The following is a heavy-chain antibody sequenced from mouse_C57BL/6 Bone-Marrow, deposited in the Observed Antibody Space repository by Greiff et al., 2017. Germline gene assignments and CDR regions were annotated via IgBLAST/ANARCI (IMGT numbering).Heavy chain of an antibody. CDR2: ISSGSSTI. D-gene: IGHD2-14*01. CDR3: ARRGYTWFAY. Sequence: DVMLVESGGGLVKPGGSLKLSCAASGFTFSDYGMHWVRQAPEKGLEWVAYISSGSSTIYYADTVKGRFTISRDNAKNTLFLQMTSLRSEETAMYYCARRGYTWFAYWGQGTLVTVSA. V-gene: IGHV5-17*01. CDR1: GFTFSDYG. J-gene: IGHJ3*01.